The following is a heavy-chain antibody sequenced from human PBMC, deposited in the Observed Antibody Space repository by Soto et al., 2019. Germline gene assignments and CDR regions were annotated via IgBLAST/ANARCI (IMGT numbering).Heavy chain of an antibody. CDR1: GYTFTSYY. CDR2: INPSGGST. Sequence: ASVKVSCKASGYTFTSYYMHWVRQAPGQGLEWMGIINPSGGSTSYAQKFQGRVTMTRDTSTSTVYMELSSLRSEDTAVYYCARGHSGYDYGLVNYYYYYMDVWGKGTTVTVS. V-gene: IGHV1-46*03. J-gene: IGHJ6*03. D-gene: IGHD5-12*01. CDR3: ARGHSGYDYGLVNYYYYYMDV.